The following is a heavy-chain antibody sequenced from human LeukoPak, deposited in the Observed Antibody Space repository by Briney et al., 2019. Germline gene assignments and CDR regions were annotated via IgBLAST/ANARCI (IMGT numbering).Heavy chain of an antibody. Sequence: ASVKVSCKASGYTFTSYYMHWVRQAPGQGLEWMGIINPSGGSTSYAQKFQGRVTMTEDTSTDTAYMELSSLRSEDTAVYYCATHPSFYDYGDYVSQSYFDYWGQGTLVTVSS. D-gene: IGHD4-17*01. J-gene: IGHJ4*02. CDR3: ATHPSFYDYGDYVSQSYFDY. CDR2: INPSGGST. V-gene: IGHV1-46*01. CDR1: GYTFTSYY.